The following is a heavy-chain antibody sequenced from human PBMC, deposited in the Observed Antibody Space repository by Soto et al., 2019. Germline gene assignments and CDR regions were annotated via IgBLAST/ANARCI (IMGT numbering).Heavy chain of an antibody. CDR1: VWSFSGYY. V-gene: IGHV4-34*01. CDR2: INHSGST. J-gene: IGHJ6*01. Sequence: KTSETLALTWPVYVWSFSGYYWSWIRQPPGKGLEWIGEINHSGSTNYNPSLKSRVTISVDTSKNQFPLKLSSVTAADTAVYYCARGTQPDYGMDVWGQGTTVNVSS. D-gene: IGHD2-2*01. CDR3: ARGTQPDYGMDV.